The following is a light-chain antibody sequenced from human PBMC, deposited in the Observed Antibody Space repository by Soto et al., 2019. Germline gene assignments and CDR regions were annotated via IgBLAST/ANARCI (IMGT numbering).Light chain of an antibody. J-gene: IGKJ1*01. V-gene: IGKV1-5*01. Sequence: DIQMTQSPSTLSASVGGRVTITCRASQSISSWLAWYQQKPGKAPKLLIYDASSVESGVPSRFSGSGSGTDFTLTISSLQPDDFANYYCQQYNSYSWTFGHGTKVDIK. CDR1: QSISSW. CDR2: DAS. CDR3: QQYNSYSWT.